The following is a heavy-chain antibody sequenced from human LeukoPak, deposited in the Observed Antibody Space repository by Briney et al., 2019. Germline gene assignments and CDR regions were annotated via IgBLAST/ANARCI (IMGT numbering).Heavy chain of an antibody. CDR3: ARDSKGYGGNYNWFDP. CDR1: GFTFSRYA. J-gene: IGHJ5*02. Sequence: PGRSLRLSCAASGFTFSRYAMHWVRQAPGKGLEWVAVISYDGSKESYADSVKGRFTVSRDNSKNTLYLQMNSPRAEDTAVYYCARDSKGYGGNYNWFDPWGQGTLVTVSS. V-gene: IGHV3-30-3*01. CDR2: ISYDGSKE. D-gene: IGHD4-23*01.